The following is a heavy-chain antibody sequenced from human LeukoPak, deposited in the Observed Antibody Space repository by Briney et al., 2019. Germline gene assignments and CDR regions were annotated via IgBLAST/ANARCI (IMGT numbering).Heavy chain of an antibody. CDR3: VKDLSDRDVDY. J-gene: IGHJ4*02. CDR2: ISKNGGNT. V-gene: IGHV3-64D*06. Sequence: GGSLRLSCLGSGFTFSWYGMNWVRKAPGRGLEYVSAISKNGGNTYYVDSVKGRFTISRDNSKNTLYLQMNSLRVEDTAVYFCVKDLSDRDVDYSGQGTLVTVSS. CDR1: GFTFSWYG. D-gene: IGHD2-21*02.